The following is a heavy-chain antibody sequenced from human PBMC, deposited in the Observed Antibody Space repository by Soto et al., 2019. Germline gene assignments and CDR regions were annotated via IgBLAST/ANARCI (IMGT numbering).Heavy chain of an antibody. CDR3: ARTTTFDY. CDR1: GDSVSSDSST. Sequence: PSQTLSLTCAISGDSVSSDSSTWNWFRQSSSRGLEWLGRTYYRSKWYNDYAVYVKSRISINPDTSKNQFSLQLNSVTSEDTAVYYCARTTTFDYWGQGTLVTVSS. V-gene: IGHV6-1*01. D-gene: IGHD1-1*01. J-gene: IGHJ4*02. CDR2: TYYRSKWYN.